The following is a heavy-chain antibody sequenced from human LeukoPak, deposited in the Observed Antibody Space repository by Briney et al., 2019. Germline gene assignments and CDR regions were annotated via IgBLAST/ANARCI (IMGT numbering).Heavy chain of an antibody. V-gene: IGHV3-74*01. J-gene: IGHJ4*02. CDR3: ACDRSISAAGVTY. CDR2: VNRDGSST. D-gene: IGHD6-13*01. Sequence: GGSLRLSCAASGFTFSNYWMHWVRQAPGKGLVWVSRVNRDGSSTSYADSVKGRFTISRDNAKNTLSLQMNSLRAEDTAVYYCACDRSISAAGVTYRGQGTLVTVSS. CDR1: GFTFSNYW.